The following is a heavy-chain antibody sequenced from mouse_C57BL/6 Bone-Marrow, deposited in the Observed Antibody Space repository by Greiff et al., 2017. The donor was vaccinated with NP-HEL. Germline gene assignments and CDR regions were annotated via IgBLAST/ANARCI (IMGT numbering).Heavy chain of an antibody. CDR2: IHPNSGST. J-gene: IGHJ3*01. CDR3: ARQGHYSWFAY. CDR1: GYTFTSYW. Sequence: QVQLQQPGAELVKPGASVKLSCKASGYTFTSYWMHWVKQRPGQGLEWIGMIHPNSGSTNYNEKFKSKATLTVDKSSSTAYMQLSSLTSEDSAVYYCARQGHYSWFAYWGQGTLVTVSA. V-gene: IGHV1-64*01. D-gene: IGHD1-2*01.